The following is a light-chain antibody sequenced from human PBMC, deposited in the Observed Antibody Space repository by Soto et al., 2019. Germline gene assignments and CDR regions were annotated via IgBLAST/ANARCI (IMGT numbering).Light chain of an antibody. V-gene: IGLV2-14*01. Sequence: QSALTQPASVSGSPGQSITISCTGTRSDIGGYNYVSWYQQHPGKAPKLMIYEVSNRPSGVSSRFSAAKSGNTASLTISGRQAEDEADYYCSSYTSLSTVVFGGGTKVTVL. J-gene: IGLJ3*02. CDR3: SSYTSLSTVV. CDR1: RSDIGGYNY. CDR2: EVS.